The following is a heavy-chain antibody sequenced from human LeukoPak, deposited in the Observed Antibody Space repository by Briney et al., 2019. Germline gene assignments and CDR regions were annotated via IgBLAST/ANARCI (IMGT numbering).Heavy chain of an antibody. CDR3: ARSDAEVFTGVDY. J-gene: IGHJ4*02. V-gene: IGHV4-59*01. D-gene: IGHD3-10*01. CDR1: GGSISSYY. Sequence: SETLSLTCTVSGGSISSYYWSWIRQPPGKGLEWIGYIYYSGSTNYNPSLKSRVTISVDTSKNQFSLKLSSVTAADTAVYYCARSDAEVFTGVDYWGQGTLVTVSS. CDR2: IYYSGST.